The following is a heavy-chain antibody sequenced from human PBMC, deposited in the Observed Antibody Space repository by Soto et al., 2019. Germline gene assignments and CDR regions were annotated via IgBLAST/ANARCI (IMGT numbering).Heavy chain of an antibody. Sequence: SETLSLTCAVSGYSISSGYYWGWIRQPPGKGLEWIGSIYHSGSTYYNPSLKSRVTISVGTSKNRFSLKLSSVTAADTAVYYCARDLPLDVWGQGTTVTVFS. V-gene: IGHV4-38-2*02. CDR3: ARDLPLDV. J-gene: IGHJ6*02. CDR2: IYHSGST. CDR1: GYSISSGYY.